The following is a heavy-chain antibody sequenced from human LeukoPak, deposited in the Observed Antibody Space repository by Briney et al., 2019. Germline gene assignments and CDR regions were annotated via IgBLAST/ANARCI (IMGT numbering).Heavy chain of an antibody. CDR2: IYYSGST. Sequence: ASETLSFTCSIPGGSISSSSYYWGWIRQPPGKGLEWIGSIYYSGSTYYNPSLKRRVTISVDTSKNRFSLKLSSVTAADTAVYYCARQPGIAAAEVDYWGQGTLVTVS. D-gene: IGHD6-13*01. V-gene: IGHV4-39*01. CDR1: GGSISSSSYY. CDR3: ARQPGIAAAEVDY. J-gene: IGHJ4*02.